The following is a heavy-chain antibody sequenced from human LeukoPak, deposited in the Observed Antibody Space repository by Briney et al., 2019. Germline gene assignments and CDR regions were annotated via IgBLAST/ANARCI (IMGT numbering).Heavy chain of an antibody. D-gene: IGHD2-15*01. CDR1: GFTFSTHW. V-gene: IGHV3-7*01. CDR3: ARWWTL. CDR2: IKADGSEK. J-gene: IGHJ4*02. Sequence: GGSLRLSCAGSGFTFSTHWMSWVRQGPGKGLEWVANIKADGSEKYYVDSVKGRFTISRDNSKNTLYLQMNSLRAEDTAVYYCARWWTLWGQGTLVTVSS.